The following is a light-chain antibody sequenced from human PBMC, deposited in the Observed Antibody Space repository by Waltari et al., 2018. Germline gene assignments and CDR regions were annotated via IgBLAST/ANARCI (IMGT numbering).Light chain of an antibody. V-gene: IGKV3-15*01. CDR3: QQYNNWPPYT. J-gene: IGKJ2*01. CDR1: QSVGSN. CDR2: AAS. Sequence: DIVMTQSPATLSVSPGERPTLSCRASQSVGSNLAWYQQKPGQALRLLIFAASRRATGIPARFSGSGSGTEFTLTIGSLQSEDFAVYYCQQYNNWPPYTFGQGTKLEIK.